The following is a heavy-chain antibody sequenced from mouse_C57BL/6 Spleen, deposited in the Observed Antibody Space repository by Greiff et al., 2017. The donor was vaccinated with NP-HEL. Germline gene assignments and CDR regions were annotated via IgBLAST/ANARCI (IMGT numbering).Heavy chain of an antibody. Sequence: QVQLQQSGPELVKPGASVKISCKASGYAFSSSWMNWVKQRPGKGLEWIGRIYPGDGDTNYNGKFKGKATLTADKSSSTAYMQRSSLTSEDSAVYVCASGYEYYFDYWGQGTTLTVSS. CDR1: GYAFSSSW. CDR2: IYPGDGDT. D-gene: IGHD2-2*01. CDR3: ASGYEYYFDY. V-gene: IGHV1-82*01. J-gene: IGHJ2*01.